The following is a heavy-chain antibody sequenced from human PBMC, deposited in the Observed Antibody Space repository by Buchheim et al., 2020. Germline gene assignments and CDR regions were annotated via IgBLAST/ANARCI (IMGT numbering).Heavy chain of an antibody. CDR2: IYYSGIT. D-gene: IGHD3-10*01. CDR1: GGSISSYY. J-gene: IGHJ4*02. CDR3: ARTSSGTVRGVMV. V-gene: IGHV4-59*01. Sequence: QVQLQESGPGLVKPSETLSLICTVSGGSISSYYWSWIRQSPGKGLEWIGYIYYSGITKYNPSLKSRVTISVDTSQNQFSLKLNSVTAADTAVYYCARTSSGTVRGVMVWGQGTL.